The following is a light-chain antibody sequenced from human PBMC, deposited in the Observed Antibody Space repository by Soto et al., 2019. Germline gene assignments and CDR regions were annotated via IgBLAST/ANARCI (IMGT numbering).Light chain of an antibody. CDR2: GAS. CDR1: QSVNSN. V-gene: IGKV3-15*01. CDR3: QQSNKWPYT. Sequence: EIVTTQSPATLSVSPGERATLSCRASQSVNSNLAWYQQKPGQAPRLLFYGASTRATGIPARFSGTGSGTDFTLTISSLQSEDFAVYYCQQSNKWPYTFGQGTKLEIK. J-gene: IGKJ2*01.